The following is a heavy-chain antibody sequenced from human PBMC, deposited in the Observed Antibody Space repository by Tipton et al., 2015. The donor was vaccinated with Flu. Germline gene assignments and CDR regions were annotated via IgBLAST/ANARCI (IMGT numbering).Heavy chain of an antibody. CDR3: ARGGRNSGGLDY. CDR2: VHYSGST. J-gene: IGHJ4*02. D-gene: IGHD1-26*01. Sequence: TLSLTCTVSGGSISSSSYHWGWIRQPPGMGLEWIGSVHYSGSTYQNPSLESRVTISVDTSKNQFSLKLSSVTAADTAVYFCARGGRNSGGLDYWGQGTLVTVSS. V-gene: IGHV4-39*07. CDR1: GGSISSSSYH.